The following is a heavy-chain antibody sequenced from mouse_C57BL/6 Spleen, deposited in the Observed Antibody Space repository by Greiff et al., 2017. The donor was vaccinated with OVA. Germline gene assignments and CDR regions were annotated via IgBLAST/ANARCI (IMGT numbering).Heavy chain of an antibody. D-gene: IGHD1-1*01. V-gene: IGHV1-58*01. CDR2: IYTGNGYT. CDR3: AISYYGSSPVWFAY. Sequence: EVQLQQSGAELVRPGSSVKMSCKTSGYTFTSYGINWVKQRPGQGLEWIGYIYTGNGYTAYNEKFKGKATLTLDKSSSTAYMQLSSLTSADSAVYFSAISYYGSSPVWFAYWGKGTLVTVSA. J-gene: IGHJ3*01. CDR1: GYTFTSYG.